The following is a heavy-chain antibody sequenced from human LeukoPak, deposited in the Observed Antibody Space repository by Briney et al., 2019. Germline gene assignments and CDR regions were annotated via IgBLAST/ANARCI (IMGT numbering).Heavy chain of an antibody. J-gene: IGHJ5*02. V-gene: IGHV4-34*01. CDR3: ARGITIFGVVTPGRNWFDP. CDR1: GGSFSGYY. CDR2: INHSGST. D-gene: IGHD3-3*01. Sequence: PSETLSLTCAVYGGSFSGYYWSWIRRPPGKGLEWIGEINHSGSTNYNPSLKSRVTISVDTSKNQFSLKLSSVTAADTAVYYCARGITIFGVVTPGRNWFDPWGQGTLVTVSS.